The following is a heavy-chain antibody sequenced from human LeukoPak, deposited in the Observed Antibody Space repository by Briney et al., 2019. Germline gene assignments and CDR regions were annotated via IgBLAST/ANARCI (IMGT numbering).Heavy chain of an antibody. D-gene: IGHD5-12*01. CDR2: ISGSGGST. V-gene: IGHV3-23*01. J-gene: IGHJ4*02. Sequence: GGSLRLSCAASGFTFSSYAMSWVRQAPGKGLEWVSAISGSGGSTYYADSVKGRFTISRDNSKNTLYLQMNSLRAEDTAVYYCARDPVATGFGAPDYWGQGTLVTVSS. CDR3: ARDPVATGFGAPDY. CDR1: GFTFSSYA.